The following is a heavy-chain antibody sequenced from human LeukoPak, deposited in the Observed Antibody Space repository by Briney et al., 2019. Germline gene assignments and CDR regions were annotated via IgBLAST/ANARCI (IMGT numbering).Heavy chain of an antibody. D-gene: IGHD5-18*01. CDR1: GFTFSTYA. Sequence: GGSLRLSCAASGFTFSTYAMNWVRQAPGKGLEWVSSISSSSYIYYADSMRGRFTISRDNAKNSLYLQMNSLRAEDTAVYYCAHSSGYAYGLDHWGQGTLVTVSS. J-gene: IGHJ4*02. CDR2: ISSSSYI. CDR3: AHSSGYAYGLDH. V-gene: IGHV3-21*01.